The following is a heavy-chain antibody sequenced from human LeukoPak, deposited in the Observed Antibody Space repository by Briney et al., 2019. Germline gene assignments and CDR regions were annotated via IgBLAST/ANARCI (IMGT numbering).Heavy chain of an antibody. V-gene: IGHV1-69*01. CDR3: ARGHLWVRGVNVAD. CDR1: GGTFGSYA. J-gene: IGHJ4*02. D-gene: IGHD3-10*01. CDR2: IIPIFGTA. Sequence: SVKVSCKASGGTFGSYAISWVRQVPGQGLEWMGGIIPIFGTANYAQKFQGRVTITADESTSTAYMELSSLRSEDTAVYYCARGHLWVRGVNVADWGQGTLVTVSS.